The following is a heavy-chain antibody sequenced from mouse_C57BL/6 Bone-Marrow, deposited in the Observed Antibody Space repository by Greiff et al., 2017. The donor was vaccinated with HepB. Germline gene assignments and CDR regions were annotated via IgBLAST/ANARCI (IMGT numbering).Heavy chain of an antibody. CDR1: GYTFTSYW. CDR2: IDPSDSET. V-gene: IGHV1-52*01. Sequence: QVQLQQPGAELVRPGSSVKLSCKASGYTFTSYWMHWVKQRPIQGLEWIGNIDPSDSETHYNQKFKDKATLTVDKSSSTAYKQLSSLTSEDSAVYYCGYGNYGWFAYWGQGTLVTVSA. CDR3: GYGNYGWFAY. D-gene: IGHD2-1*01. J-gene: IGHJ3*01.